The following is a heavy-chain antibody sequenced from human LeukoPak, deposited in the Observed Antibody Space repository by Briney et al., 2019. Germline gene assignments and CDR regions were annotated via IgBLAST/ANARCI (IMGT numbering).Heavy chain of an antibody. CDR1: GFTVSSNY. J-gene: IGHJ4*02. CDR3: ARGSVETVTFLV. V-gene: IGHV3-53*01. D-gene: IGHD5-24*01. CDR2: IYSGGST. Sequence: GGSLRLSCAASGFTVSSNYMSWVRQAPGKGLEWVSVIYSGGSTYYADSVKGRFTISRDNAKNSLYLQMNSLRAEDTAVYYCARGSVETVTFLVWGQGTLVTVSS.